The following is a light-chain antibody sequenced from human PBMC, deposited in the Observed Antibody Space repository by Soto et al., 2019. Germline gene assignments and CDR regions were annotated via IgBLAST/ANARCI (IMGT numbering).Light chain of an antibody. CDR2: DVN. CDR3: CSYAGSDTDV. Sequence: QSVLTQPRSVSGSPGQSVTISCTGTSSVVGAYNYVSWYQQHPGKAPKLMIYDVNKRPSGVPDRVSGSKSGNTASLTISGLQDEDEADYYCCSYAGSDTDVFGTGTKVTVL. V-gene: IGLV2-11*01. CDR1: SSVVGAYNY. J-gene: IGLJ1*01.